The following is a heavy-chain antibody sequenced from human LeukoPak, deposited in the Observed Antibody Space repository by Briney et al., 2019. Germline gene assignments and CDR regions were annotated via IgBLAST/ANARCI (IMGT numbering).Heavy chain of an antibody. V-gene: IGHV4-4*07. D-gene: IGHD3-3*01. J-gene: IGHJ6*03. CDR3: ARDRSNYDFWSPTHYYYMDV. Sequence: SETLSLTCTVSGASISSYYWSWIRQPAGKGLEWIGRIYTSGSTNYNPSLKSRVTISVDTSKNQFSLKLSSVTAADTAVYYCARDRSNYDFWSPTHYYYMDVWGKGTTVTVSS. CDR2: IYTSGST. CDR1: GASISSYY.